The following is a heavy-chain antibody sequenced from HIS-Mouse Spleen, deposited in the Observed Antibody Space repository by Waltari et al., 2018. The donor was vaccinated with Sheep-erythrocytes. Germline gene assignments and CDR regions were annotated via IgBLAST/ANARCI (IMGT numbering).Heavy chain of an antibody. Sequence: EVQLVESGGGLVKPGGSLRLSCAASGFTFSSYSMNWVRQAPGKGLECVSYIISSSMYIYYADSVKGRFTISRDNAKNSLYLQMNSLRAEDTAVYYCARVASGATFDYWGQGTLVTVSS. D-gene: IGHD1-26*01. CDR2: IISSSMYI. CDR3: ARVASGATFDY. V-gene: IGHV3-21*01. CDR1: GFTFSSYS. J-gene: IGHJ4*02.